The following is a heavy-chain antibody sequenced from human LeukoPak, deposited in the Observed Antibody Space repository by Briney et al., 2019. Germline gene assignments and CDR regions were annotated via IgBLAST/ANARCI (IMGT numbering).Heavy chain of an antibody. Sequence: GASVKVSCKASGGTFSSYAISWVRQAPGQGLEWMGGIIPIFGTANYAQKFQGRVTITADESTSTAYMELRSLRSDDTAVYYCARDLRSHYYDSSGYYGPLSMDWGQGTLVTVSS. CDR1: GGTFSSYA. CDR3: ARDLRSHYYDSSGYYGPLSMD. V-gene: IGHV1-69*13. J-gene: IGHJ4*02. D-gene: IGHD3-22*01. CDR2: IIPIFGTA.